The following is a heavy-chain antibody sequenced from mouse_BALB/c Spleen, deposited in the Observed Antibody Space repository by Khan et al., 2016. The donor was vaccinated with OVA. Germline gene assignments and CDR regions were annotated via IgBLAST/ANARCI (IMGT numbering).Heavy chain of an antibody. J-gene: IGHJ3*01. V-gene: IGHV10-1*02. CDR1: GFTFKIYA. CDR3: VRHELYGNYVFAY. D-gene: IGHD2-1*01. CDR2: IRSKSNNYVT. Sequence: MQLEESGGGLVRPKGSLKLSCAASGFTFKIYAMNWVRQAPGKGLEWVARIRSKSNNYVTYYADSVKDRFTISRNDSQSMLYLQMNNLKTEDTAMYYCVRHELYGNYVFAYWGQGTLVTVSA.